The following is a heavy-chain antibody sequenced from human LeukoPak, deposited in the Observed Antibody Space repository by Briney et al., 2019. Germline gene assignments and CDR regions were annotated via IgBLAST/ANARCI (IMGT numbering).Heavy chain of an antibody. J-gene: IGHJ4*02. CDR2: ISASGSTI. CDR1: GFTFSSHE. CDR3: ARALETCPGGSCAIDY. V-gene: IGHV3-48*03. D-gene: IGHD2-15*01. Sequence: PGGSLRLSCAASGFTFSSHEMNWVRQAPGKGLQWVSYISASGSTIYYADSVKGRFTISRDNAKNLLYLEMKGLRAEDTAVYYCARALETCPGGSCAIDYWGQGTLVTVSS.